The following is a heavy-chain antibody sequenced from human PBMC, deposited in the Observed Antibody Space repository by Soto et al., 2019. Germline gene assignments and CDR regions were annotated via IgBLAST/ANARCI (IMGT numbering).Heavy chain of an antibody. D-gene: IGHD3-22*01. CDR3: ARDKYYYDSSGYYYGMDV. Sequence: ASVKVSCTDSVYTFTSYGISWVRQAPGQGLEWMGWISAYNGNTNYAQKLQGRVTMTTDTSTSTAYMELRSLRSDDTAVYYCARDKYYYDSSGYYYGMDVWGQGTTVTVSS. CDR1: VYTFTSYG. J-gene: IGHJ6*02. CDR2: ISAYNGNT. V-gene: IGHV1-18*01.